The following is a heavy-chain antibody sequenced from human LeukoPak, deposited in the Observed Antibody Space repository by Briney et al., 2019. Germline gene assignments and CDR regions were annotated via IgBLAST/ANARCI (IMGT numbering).Heavy chain of an antibody. CDR1: CGSFSGYY. CDR2: INHSGST. D-gene: IGHD3-3*01. CDR3: ARTYYDFWSGDY. V-gene: IGHV4-34*01. Sequence: ETLSLTCAVYCGSFSGYYWSWIRQPPGKGLEWIGEINHSGSTNYNPSLKSRVTISVDTSKNQFSLKMSSVTAADTAVFYCARTYYDFWSGDYWGQGTLVTVSS. J-gene: IGHJ4*02.